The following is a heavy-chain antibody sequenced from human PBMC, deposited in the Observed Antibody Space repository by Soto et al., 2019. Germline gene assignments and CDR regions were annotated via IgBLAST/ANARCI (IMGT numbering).Heavy chain of an antibody. J-gene: IGHJ3*02. V-gene: IGHV3-23*01. CDR3: AKEGWGSGSYWSGFDAFDI. Sequence: GGSLRLSCAASGFTFSSYAMSWVRQAPGKGLEWVSAISGSGGSTYYADSVKGRFTISRDNSKNTLYLQMNSLRAEDTAVYYCAKEGWGSGSYWSGFDAFDIWGQGTMVTVSS. CDR2: ISGSGGST. D-gene: IGHD3-10*01. CDR1: GFTFSSYA.